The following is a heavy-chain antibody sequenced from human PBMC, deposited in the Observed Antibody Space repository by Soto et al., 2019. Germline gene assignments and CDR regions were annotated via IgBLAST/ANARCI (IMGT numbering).Heavy chain of an antibody. CDR2: MSESGNTI. J-gene: IGHJ5*02. V-gene: IGHV3-11*01. CDR1: GFTFSDYY. D-gene: IGHD3-10*01. CDR3: ARDPRRITVVRGVLNWFDP. Sequence: GGSLRLSCAASGFTFSDYYMSWIRQTPGKGLEWVSYMSESGNTIYYADSVKGRFTISRDNAKNSLYLQMNSLRAEDTAVYYCARDPRRITVVRGVLNWFDPWGQGTLVTVSS.